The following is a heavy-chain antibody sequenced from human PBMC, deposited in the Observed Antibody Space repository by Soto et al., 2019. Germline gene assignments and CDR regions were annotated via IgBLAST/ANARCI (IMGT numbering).Heavy chain of an antibody. CDR2: ISWNSGSI. V-gene: IGHV3-9*01. CDR3: AKSGGSSSWYGRSWFDP. J-gene: IGHJ5*02. CDR1: GFTFDDYA. D-gene: IGHD6-13*01. Sequence: GGSLRLSCAASGFTFDDYAMHWVRQAPGKGLEWVSGISWNSGSIGYADSVKGRFTISRDNAKNSLYLQMNSLRAEDTALYYCAKSGGSSSWYGRSWFDPWGQGTLVTVSS.